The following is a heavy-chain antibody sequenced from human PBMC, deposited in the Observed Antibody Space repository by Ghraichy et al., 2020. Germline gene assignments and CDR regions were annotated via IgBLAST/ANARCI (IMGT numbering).Heavy chain of an antibody. CDR1: GGSISSYY. V-gene: IGHV4-59*08. D-gene: IGHD2-8*01. CDR2: IYYRGNT. Sequence: GALSLTCTVSGGSISSYYWTWIRQPPGKGLEWIGYIYYRGNTNYNPSLEDRVTISVDTSKNHFSLKLNSVTAADTAVYYCARRAMAYSDKDPWYFDLWGRGTLVTVSS. J-gene: IGHJ2*01. CDR3: ARRAMAYSDKDPWYFDL.